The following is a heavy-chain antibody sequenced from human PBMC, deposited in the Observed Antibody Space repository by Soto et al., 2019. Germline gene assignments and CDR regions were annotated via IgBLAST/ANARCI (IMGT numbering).Heavy chain of an antibody. J-gene: IGHJ6*01. CDR1: GFPFSTYV. CDR3: VRDWSGDTCPCLDV. V-gene: IGHV3-23*01. D-gene: IGHD3-3*01. Sequence: VQLLESGGGFLQPGGSLRLSCAASGFPFSTYVMSWVRQAPGKGLEWVSAIRGGDGTTFYADSVKGRFTISRDNSKNALYLQTNSLRAEDTAVYYCVRDWSGDTCPCLDVWGQGTTVTVSS. CDR2: IRGGDGTT.